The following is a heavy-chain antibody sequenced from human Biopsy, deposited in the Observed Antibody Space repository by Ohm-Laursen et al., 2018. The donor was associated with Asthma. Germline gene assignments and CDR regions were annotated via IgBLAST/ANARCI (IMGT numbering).Heavy chain of an antibody. V-gene: IGHV3-9*01. CDR2: ISRNSGSI. CDR3: AKDKRYSGSYFDY. D-gene: IGHD1-26*01. Sequence: SLRLSCAASGFTFDDYAMHWVRQAPGKGLEWVSGISRNSGSIGYADSVKGRFTISRDNAKNSLYLQMNSLRAEDTAVYYCAKDKRYSGSYFDYWGQGTLVTVSS. CDR1: GFTFDDYA. J-gene: IGHJ4*02.